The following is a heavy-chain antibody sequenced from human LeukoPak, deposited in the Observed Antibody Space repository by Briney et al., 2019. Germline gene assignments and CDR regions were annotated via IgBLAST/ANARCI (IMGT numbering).Heavy chain of an antibody. CDR2: VNPNSGGT. V-gene: IGHV1-2*02. Sequence: ASVKVSCKASGYTFTGYYLHWVRQAPGQGLEWMGWVNPNSGGTNYAQKFQGRVTMTRDTSISTAYMELSRLRSDDTAVYYCAREIPHCSSNSCYRTYGMDVWGQGTTVTVSS. D-gene: IGHD2-2*02. J-gene: IGHJ6*02. CDR1: GYTFTGYY. CDR3: AREIPHCSSNSCYRTYGMDV.